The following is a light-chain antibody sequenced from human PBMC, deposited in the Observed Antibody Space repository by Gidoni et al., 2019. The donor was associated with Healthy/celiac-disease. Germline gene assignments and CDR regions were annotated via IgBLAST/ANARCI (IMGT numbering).Light chain of an antibody. V-gene: IGKV3-15*01. Sequence: ELVMTQSPATLSVSPGERATLSCRASQSVSSNLAWYQQKPGQAPRLLIYGASTRATGIPARFSGSGSGTEFTLTISSLQSEDFAVYYCQQYNNWPRTCGQGTKVEIK. CDR3: QQYNNWPRT. CDR1: QSVSSN. CDR2: GAS. J-gene: IGKJ1*01.